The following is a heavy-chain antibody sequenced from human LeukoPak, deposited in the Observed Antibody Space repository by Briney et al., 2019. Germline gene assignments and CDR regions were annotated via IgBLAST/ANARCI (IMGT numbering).Heavy chain of an antibody. V-gene: IGHV4-34*01. CDR2: INHSGST. CDR3: AREPINCSSTSCYRSRAPYYFDY. J-gene: IGHJ4*02. D-gene: IGHD2-2*01. Sequence: SDTLSLTCTVPGGSISSYYWSWIRQPAGKGLEWIGEINHSGSTNYNPSLKSRVTISVDTSKNQFSLKLSSVTAADTAVYYCAREPINCSSTSCYRSRAPYYFDYWGQGTLVTVSS. CDR1: GGSISSYY.